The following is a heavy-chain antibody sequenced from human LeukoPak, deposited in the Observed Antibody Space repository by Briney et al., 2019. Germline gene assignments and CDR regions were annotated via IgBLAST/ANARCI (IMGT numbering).Heavy chain of an antibody. CDR1: GFTVSSNY. Sequence: PGGSLRLSCAASGFTVSSNYMSWVRQAPGKGLEWVSVIYSGGSTYYADSVKGRFTISRDNSKNTLYLQMNSLRAEDTAVYYCARGMSGRNRYSSGPADAFDIWGQGTMVTVSS. V-gene: IGHV3-53*01. J-gene: IGHJ3*02. CDR3: ARGMSGRNRYSSGPADAFDI. CDR2: IYSGGST. D-gene: IGHD6-19*01.